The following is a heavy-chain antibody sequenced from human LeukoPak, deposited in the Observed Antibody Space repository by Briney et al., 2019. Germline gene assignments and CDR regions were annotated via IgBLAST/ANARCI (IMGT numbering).Heavy chain of an antibody. V-gene: IGHV3-7*01. Sequence: GGSLRLSCAASGFTSGFTFSSYWMTWVRQAPGRGPEWVANIKEDGSETYYVDSVKGRFTISRDNAKSSLYLQMDSLGAEDTAVYYCATPGHFNNGRYYHDSWGQGTLVTVSS. J-gene: IGHJ5*01. D-gene: IGHD3-10*01. CDR1: GFTSGFTFSSYW. CDR3: ATPGHFNNGRYYHDS. CDR2: IKEDGSET.